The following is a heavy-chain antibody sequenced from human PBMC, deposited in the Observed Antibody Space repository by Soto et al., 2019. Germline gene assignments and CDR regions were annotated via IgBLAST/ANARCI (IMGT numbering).Heavy chain of an antibody. J-gene: IGHJ5*02. CDR2: IDHSGSA. V-gene: IGHV4-30-4*08. CDR3: ASELGTFNFDH. CDR1: AGSIRSGDYY. D-gene: IGHD7-27*01. Sequence: QLQLQESGPGLVKPSQTLSLTCTVSAGSIRSGDYYWSWIRQPPGKGLEWIGYIDHSGSAYYNPSLKSRAPTSIDTSTTQFSLKMTSVTGADTTVYYCASELGTFNFDHRGTGTLVTVSS.